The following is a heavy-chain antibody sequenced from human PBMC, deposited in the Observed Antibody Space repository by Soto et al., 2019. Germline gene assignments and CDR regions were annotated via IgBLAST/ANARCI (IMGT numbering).Heavy chain of an antibody. CDR3: ARVPGIAVAGTQGYFDY. J-gene: IGHJ4*03. V-gene: IGHV4-61*01. D-gene: IGHD6-19*01. Sequence: SETLSLTCTVSGGSVSSGSYYWSWIRQPPGKGLEWIGYIYYSGSTNYNPSLKSRVTISVDTSKNQFSLKLSSVTAADTAMYYCARVPGIAVAGTQGYFDYWVPETLLVTVSS. CDR1: GGSVSSGSYY. CDR2: IYYSGST.